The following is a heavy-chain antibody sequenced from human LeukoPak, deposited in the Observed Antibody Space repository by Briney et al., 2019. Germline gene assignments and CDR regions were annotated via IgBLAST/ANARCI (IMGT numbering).Heavy chain of an antibody. CDR3: ARGGVTTIAQYDY. J-gene: IGHJ4*02. CDR2: IFDIGTTNYNPST. Sequence: PSETLSLTCTVSGGSIISYFWSWIRQPPGKGPEWVGYIFDIGTTNYNPSTNYNPSLKSRVTVSLDTSKNHFSLKLSSVTAADTAVYFCARGGVTTIAQYDYWGQGILVTVSS. V-gene: IGHV4-59*01. D-gene: IGHD5-12*01. CDR1: GGSIISYF.